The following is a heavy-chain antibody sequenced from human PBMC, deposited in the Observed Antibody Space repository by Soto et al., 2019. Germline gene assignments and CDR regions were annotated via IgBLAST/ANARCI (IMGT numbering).Heavy chain of an antibody. Sequence: SETLSLTCTVSGDSICSYYWSWVRQPPGKGPEWIAYIYYSGSTKYNPSLQSRVTISIDTSKNQFSLKLNSVTAADTAVYYCARLVASYYYLDVWGKGTTVAV. CDR3: ARLVASYYYLDV. J-gene: IGHJ6*03. D-gene: IGHD2-21*01. V-gene: IGHV4-59*08. CDR1: GDSICSYY. CDR2: IYYSGST.